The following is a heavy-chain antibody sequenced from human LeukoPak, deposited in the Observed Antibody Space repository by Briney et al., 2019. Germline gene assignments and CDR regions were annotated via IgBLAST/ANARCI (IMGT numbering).Heavy chain of an antibody. CDR2: IWYDGSHK. J-gene: IGHJ4*02. Sequence: GGSLRLSCAASGFTFSSYGMHWVRQAPGKGLEWVAVIWYDGSHKYYADSVKGRFTISRDNAKNSLYLQMNSLRAEDTAVYYCARVSRYSYGSFDYWGQGTLVTVSS. D-gene: IGHD5-18*01. V-gene: IGHV3-33*01. CDR3: ARVSRYSYGSFDY. CDR1: GFTFSSYG.